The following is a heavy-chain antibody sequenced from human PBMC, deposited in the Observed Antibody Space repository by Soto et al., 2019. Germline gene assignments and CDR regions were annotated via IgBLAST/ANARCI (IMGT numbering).Heavy chain of an antibody. CDR1: RGSISSRTYY. CDR2: YSYTGST. CDR3: ARLSEYTVWEN. D-gene: IGHD3-16*01. Sequence: QLQLQESGPGLVKPSETLSLACTVSRGSISSRTYYWGWIRQPPGKGLEWIGSYSYTGSTYYSPTLTSPVTISVDTSKNHFSLTLSSVTAADTAVYYCARLSEYTVWENWGQGTLVTVSS. J-gene: IGHJ4*02. V-gene: IGHV4-39*02.